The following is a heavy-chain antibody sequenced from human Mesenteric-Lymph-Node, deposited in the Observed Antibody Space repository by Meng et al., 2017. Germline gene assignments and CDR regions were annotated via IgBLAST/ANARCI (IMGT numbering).Heavy chain of an antibody. CDR2: NNHSGST. J-gene: IGHJ4*02. CDR3: ARTIGGADIVVVPAAYYFDY. Sequence: VQLQQWGAGLLKPSETLSLTCAGYGGSFSGYYWSWIRQPTGKGLEWIGENNHSGSTNYNPSLKSRVTISVDTSKNQFSLKLSSVTAADTAVYYCARTIGGADIVVVPAAYYFDYWGQGTLVTVSS. D-gene: IGHD2-2*01. V-gene: IGHV4-34*01. CDR1: GGSFSGYY.